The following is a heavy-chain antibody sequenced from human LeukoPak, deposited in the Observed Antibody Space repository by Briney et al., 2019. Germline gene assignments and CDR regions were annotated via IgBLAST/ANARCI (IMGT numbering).Heavy chain of an antibody. V-gene: IGHV3-66*01. J-gene: IGHJ6*02. CDR2: IYSGGST. CDR1: GFTVSTNY. D-gene: IGHD2-8*02. CDR3: ARDAGGYGMDV. Sequence: PGGSLRLSCAASGFTVSTNYMSWVRQTPGKGLEWVSVIYSGGSTYYADSVKGRFTISRDNSKNTLYLQMNSLRAEDTAVYYCARDAGGYGMDVWGQGTTVTVSS.